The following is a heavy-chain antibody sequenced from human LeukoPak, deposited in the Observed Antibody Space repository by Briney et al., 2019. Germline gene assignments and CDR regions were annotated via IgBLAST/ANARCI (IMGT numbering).Heavy chain of an antibody. Sequence: PSETLSLTCTVSGGSISSYYWGWIRQPPGKGLEWIGSIYYSGSTYYNPSLKSRVTISVDTSKNQFSLQLNSVTPEDTAVYYCAREGYDSSGYYYLDAFDIWGQGTMVTVSS. V-gene: IGHV4-39*07. D-gene: IGHD3-22*01. CDR2: IYYSGST. CDR1: GGSISSYY. CDR3: AREGYDSSGYYYLDAFDI. J-gene: IGHJ3*02.